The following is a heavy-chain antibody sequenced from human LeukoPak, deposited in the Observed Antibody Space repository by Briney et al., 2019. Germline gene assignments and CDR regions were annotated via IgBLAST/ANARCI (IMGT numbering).Heavy chain of an antibody. CDR3: ARHRATSSWDFDY. Sequence: SETLSLTCAVSDFSISSGYYWGWIRQPPGKGLEWIGSIYHSGSTYYNLPLKSRVTISINTPKNQFSLRLNSVTAADVAVDYCARHRATSSWDFDYWGQGTLVTVSS. J-gene: IGHJ4*02. V-gene: IGHV4-38-2*01. D-gene: IGHD6-13*01. CDR2: IYHSGST. CDR1: DFSISSGYY.